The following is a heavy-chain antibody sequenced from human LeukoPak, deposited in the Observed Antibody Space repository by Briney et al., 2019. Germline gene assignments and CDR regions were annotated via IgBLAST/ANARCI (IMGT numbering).Heavy chain of an antibody. CDR2: IIPILGIA. J-gene: IGHJ4*02. V-gene: IGHV1-69*04. CDR1: GGTFSSYA. D-gene: IGHD6-19*01. CDR3: ARALSGWYNY. Sequence: SVKVSCKASGGTFSSYAISWVRQAPGQGLEWMGRIIPILGIANYAQKLQGRVTITADKSTSTAYMELSSLRSEDTAVYYCARALSGWYNYWGQGTLVTVSS.